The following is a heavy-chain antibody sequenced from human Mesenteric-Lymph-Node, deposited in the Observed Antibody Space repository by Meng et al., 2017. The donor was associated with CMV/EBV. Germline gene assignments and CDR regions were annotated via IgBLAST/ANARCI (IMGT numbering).Heavy chain of an antibody. CDR3: AKAPGEWEPLGCMDV. CDR1: GFTFSSYG. V-gene: IGHV3-33*06. Sequence: LSLTCAASGFTFSSYGMHWVRQAPGKGLEWVAVIWYDGSNKYYADSVKGRFTISRDNSKNTLYLQMNSLRAEDTAVYYCAKAPGEWEPLGCMDVWGQGTTVTVSS. D-gene: IGHD1-26*01. J-gene: IGHJ6*02. CDR2: IWYDGSNK.